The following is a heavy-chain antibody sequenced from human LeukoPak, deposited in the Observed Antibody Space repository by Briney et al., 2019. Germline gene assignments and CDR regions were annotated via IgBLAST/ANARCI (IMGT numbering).Heavy chain of an antibody. CDR2: IGTVADT. V-gene: IGHV3-13*04. CDR3: VRDCFQCIGIRCYSDGMDL. CDR1: GFTFSNYD. J-gene: IGHJ6*02. D-gene: IGHD2-15*01. Sequence: GRSLCPSCAASGFTFSNYDVHWVRQAPGNGLEWVSVIGTVADTYYSSSVKGRFTISRENGKHAVYLQMNSLRDGDTDVYYCVRDCFQCIGIRCYSDGMDLWGQGTTVNGS.